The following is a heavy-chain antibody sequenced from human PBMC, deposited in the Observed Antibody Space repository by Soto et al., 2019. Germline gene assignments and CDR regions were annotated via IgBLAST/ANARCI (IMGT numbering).Heavy chain of an antibody. J-gene: IGHJ4*02. CDR2: IQSDGSST. Sequence: EMQLVESGGGSVQPGGSLRLSCAASGFSLSSYWMHWVRQVPGKGLLWVSRIQSDGSSTNYADSVKGRFTISKDNAKNTLYLQMDSLRVEDTAVYYCAREKAVAGTTFDFWGQGTLVTVSS. V-gene: IGHV3-74*01. CDR3: AREKAVAGTTFDF. CDR1: GFSLSSYW. D-gene: IGHD6-19*01.